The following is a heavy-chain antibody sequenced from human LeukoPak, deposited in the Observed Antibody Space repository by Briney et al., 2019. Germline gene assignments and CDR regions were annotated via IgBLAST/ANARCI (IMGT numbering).Heavy chain of an antibody. V-gene: IGHV3-30*04. D-gene: IGHD3-10*01. CDR2: ISYDGSNK. CDR1: GFTFSSYA. J-gene: IGHJ4*02. CDR3: ARAVYYGSGSLHY. Sequence: QPGGSLRLSCAASGFTFSSYAMHWVRQAPGKGLEWVAAISYDGSNKYYADSVKGRFTISRDNSKNTLYLQMNSLRAEDTAVYCCARAVYYGSGSLHYWGQGTLVTVSS.